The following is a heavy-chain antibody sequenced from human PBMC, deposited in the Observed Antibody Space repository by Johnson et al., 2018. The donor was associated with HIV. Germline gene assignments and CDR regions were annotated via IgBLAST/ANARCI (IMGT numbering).Heavy chain of an antibody. CDR1: GFTFSSSA. CDR2: ISYDGSNK. V-gene: IGHV3-30*14. CDR3: ASASTVVDAFDI. Sequence: QVQLVESGGGVGQPGRSLRLSCAASGFTFSSSAMHWARQAPGKGLEWVALISYDGSNKYYADSVKGRFTISRDNSKNTLYLQMNSLRAEDTAVYYCASASTVVDAFDIWGQGTMVTVSS. D-gene: IGHD4-23*01. J-gene: IGHJ3*02.